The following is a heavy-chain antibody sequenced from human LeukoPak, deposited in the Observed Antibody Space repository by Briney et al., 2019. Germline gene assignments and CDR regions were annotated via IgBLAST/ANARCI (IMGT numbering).Heavy chain of an antibody. CDR1: GFTFSSYG. V-gene: IGHV3-30*02. CDR2: IRYDGSNK. Sequence: GGSLRLSCTASGFTFSSYGMHWVRQAPGKGLEWVAFIRYDGSNKYYADSVKGRFTISRDNSKNTLYLQMNSLRAEDTAVYYCAKELYYYDSKGCAFDIWGQGTMVTVSS. J-gene: IGHJ3*02. CDR3: AKELYYYDSKGCAFDI. D-gene: IGHD3-22*01.